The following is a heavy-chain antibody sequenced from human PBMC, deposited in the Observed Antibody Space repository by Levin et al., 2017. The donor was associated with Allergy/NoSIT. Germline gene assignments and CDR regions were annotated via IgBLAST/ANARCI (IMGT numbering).Heavy chain of an antibody. V-gene: IGHV3-43*01. Sequence: GGSLRLSCATFGFTFDDYAMYWVRQPPGKGLEWVSLISWDGYGTYYADSVRGRFTISRDNNKSSLYLQMNRLRTEDSALYYCAKALYLGTTVTPGPDYWGQGNLVSVSS. CDR3: AKALYLGTTVTPGPDY. J-gene: IGHJ4*02. CDR1: GFTFDDYA. D-gene: IGHD4-17*01. CDR2: ISWDGYGT.